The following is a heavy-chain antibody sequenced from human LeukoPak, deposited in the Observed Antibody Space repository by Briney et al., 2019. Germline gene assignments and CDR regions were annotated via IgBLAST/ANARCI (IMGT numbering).Heavy chain of an antibody. Sequence: GWSLRLSCAASGFSFEAYGMYWVRQAPGKGLGGVSGITWNSDDMAYADSVKGRFTISRDNAKNCLYLQMNSLTVEDTALYYCTRVTSWRTGFDYWGQGTLVTVSS. CDR1: GFSFEAYG. J-gene: IGHJ4*02. V-gene: IGHV3-9*01. D-gene: IGHD1-1*01. CDR2: ITWNSDDM. CDR3: TRVTSWRTGFDY.